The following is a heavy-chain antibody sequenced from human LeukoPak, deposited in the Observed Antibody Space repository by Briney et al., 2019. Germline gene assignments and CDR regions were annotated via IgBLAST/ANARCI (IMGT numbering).Heavy chain of an antibody. V-gene: IGHV1-69*13. Sequence: ASVKVSCKASGGTFSSYAISWVRQAPGQGLEWMGGIIPIFGTANYAQKFQGRVTITADESTSTAYMELSSLRSEDTAVYYCAAEITMVRGVIVDYWGQGTLVTVSS. CDR1: GGTFSSYA. CDR2: IIPIFGTA. CDR3: AAEITMVRGVIVDY. D-gene: IGHD3-10*01. J-gene: IGHJ4*02.